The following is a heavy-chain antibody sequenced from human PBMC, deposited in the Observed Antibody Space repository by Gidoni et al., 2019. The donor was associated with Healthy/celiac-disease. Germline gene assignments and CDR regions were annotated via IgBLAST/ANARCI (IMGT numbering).Heavy chain of an antibody. CDR2: ISGSGGST. J-gene: IGHJ4*02. Sequence: EVQLLESGGGLVQTGGSLSLPCASSGFTFSSYAMSWVRQAPGKGLEWVSAISGSGGSTYYADSVKGRFTISRDNSKNTLYLQMNSLRAEDTAVYYCAKIGYYDQGFDYWGQGTLVTVSS. CDR3: AKIGYYDQGFDY. V-gene: IGHV3-23*01. CDR1: GFTFSSYA. D-gene: IGHD3-22*01.